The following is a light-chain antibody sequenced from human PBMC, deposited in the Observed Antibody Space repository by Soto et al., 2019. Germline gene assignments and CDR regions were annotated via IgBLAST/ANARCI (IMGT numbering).Light chain of an antibody. V-gene: IGKV3-20*01. CDR1: QRLSASD. CDR2: GVS. Sequence: EIVSKQSPGTLSWSHWQRATLSCMASQRLSASDIAWYQQKPGQAPKFLIYGVSSRATGIPDRFSGSGSGTDFTLTISRLEPEDFAVYHCQQYGSSPLITFGQGTRLENK. CDR3: QQYGSSPLIT. J-gene: IGKJ5*01.